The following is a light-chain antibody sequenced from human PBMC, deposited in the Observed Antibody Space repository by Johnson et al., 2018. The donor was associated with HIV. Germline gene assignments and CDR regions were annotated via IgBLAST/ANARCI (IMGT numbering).Light chain of an antibody. CDR1: SFNIGINF. CDR2: ESN. V-gene: IGLV1-51*02. Sequence: SVLTQPPSVSAAPGQRVTISCSGSSFNIGINFVSWYQQVPGTAPKLLICESNKRPSGIPDRFSGSKSGTSATLGITGLQTGDEADYYCGTWDSSLSAGGVFGSGTKVTVL. J-gene: IGLJ1*01. CDR3: GTWDSSLSAGGV.